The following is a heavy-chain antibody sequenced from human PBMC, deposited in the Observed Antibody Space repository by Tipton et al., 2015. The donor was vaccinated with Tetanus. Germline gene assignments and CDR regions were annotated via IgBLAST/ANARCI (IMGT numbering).Heavy chain of an antibody. CDR1: GGTFSSYA. CDR2: IIPIFGTA. J-gene: IGHJ4*02. Sequence: QMQLVQSGAEVKKPGSSVKVSCKASGGTFSSYAISWVRQAPGQGLEWMGGIIPIFGTANYAQKFQGRVTITADKSTSTAYMELSSLRSEDTAVYYCARDHYDSSGYPYYFDYWGQGTLVTVSS. D-gene: IGHD3-22*01. CDR3: ARDHYDSSGYPYYFDY. V-gene: IGHV1-69*06.